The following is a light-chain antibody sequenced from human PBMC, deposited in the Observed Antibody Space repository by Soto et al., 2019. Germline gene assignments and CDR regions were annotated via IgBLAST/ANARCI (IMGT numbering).Light chain of an antibody. J-gene: IGLJ3*02. CDR1: SSDVGGYNY. CDR3: CSYAGSYTWV. V-gene: IGLV2-11*01. CDR2: DVS. Sequence: QSALTQPRSVSGYPGQSVTISCTGTSSDVGGYNYVSWYQQHPGKAPKLMIYDVSKRPSGVPDRFSGSKSGNTASLTIFGLQAEDEADYYCCSYAGSYTWVFGGGTKLTVL.